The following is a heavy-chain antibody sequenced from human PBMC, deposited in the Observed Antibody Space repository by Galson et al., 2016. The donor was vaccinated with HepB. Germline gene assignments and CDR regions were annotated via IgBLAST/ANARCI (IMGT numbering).Heavy chain of an antibody. D-gene: IGHD4-17*01. J-gene: IGHJ3*02. V-gene: IGHV3-74*01. CDR1: GFTFSSYW. Sequence: SLRLSCAASGFTFSSYWMYWVRQAPGKGLVWVSRIDSDGITTAYADSVKGRFTISRDNAKNTLYMQMNSLRAEDTAVYYCARESPTTAGAFDIWGQGTMVTVSS. CDR2: IDSDGITT. CDR3: ARESPTTAGAFDI.